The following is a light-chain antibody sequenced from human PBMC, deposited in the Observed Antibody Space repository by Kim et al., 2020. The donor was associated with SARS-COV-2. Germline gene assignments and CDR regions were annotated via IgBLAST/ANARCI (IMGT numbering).Light chain of an antibody. J-gene: IGLJ1*01. Sequence: GKSITISCTGTGSDVGGYNSVCCYQQPPGQAPTLMIYEVSNRPSVLSNRFSGSKSGNTASLTISGLQAEDEADYYCNSYTSTSLYVFGTGTKVTVL. V-gene: IGLV2-14*03. CDR1: GSDVGGYNS. CDR2: EVS. CDR3: NSYTSTSLYV.